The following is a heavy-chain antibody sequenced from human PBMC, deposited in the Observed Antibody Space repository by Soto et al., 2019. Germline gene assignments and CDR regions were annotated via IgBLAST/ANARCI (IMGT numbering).Heavy chain of an antibody. J-gene: IGHJ6*03. CDR1: GFTFSTYS. CDR2: ITSSSSTI. CDR3: ARTGRLCGAGRTDSYYYYYMDV. V-gene: IGHV3-48*01. D-gene: IGHD6-19*01. Sequence: GSLRLSCAASGFTFSTYSMNWVRQAPGKGLEWLSYITSSSSTIYYADSVKGRFTISRDNAKNSLYLQMNSLRAEDTAVYYCARTGRLCGAGRTDSYYYYYMDVWGKGTTVTVSS.